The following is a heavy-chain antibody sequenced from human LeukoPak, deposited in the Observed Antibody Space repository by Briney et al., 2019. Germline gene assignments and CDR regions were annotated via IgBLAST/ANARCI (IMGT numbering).Heavy chain of an antibody. V-gene: IGHV3-21*01. D-gene: IGHD3-10*01. CDR1: RFTFCFYS. Sequence: EVSLALSCAASRFTFCFYSTIWLGQAPGKGLVGVSSISSSSSYILYAVSVKGRFPISRDNAKNSLYLQMHSVRAEDTAVYYCARGALLWFGELFQFYFGYWGKGTLVTVSS. J-gene: IGHJ4*02. CDR3: ARGALLWFGELFQFYFGY. CDR2: ISSSSSYI.